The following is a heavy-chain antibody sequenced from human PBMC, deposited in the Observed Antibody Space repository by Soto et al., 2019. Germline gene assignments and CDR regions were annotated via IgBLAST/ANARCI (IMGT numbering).Heavy chain of an antibody. J-gene: IGHJ6*02. CDR1: GDTFSSYA. CDR2: IIPTFGRT. V-gene: IGHV1-69*13. CDR3: ARDPLSSFAMDV. D-gene: IGHD3-10*02. Sequence: SVKVSCKASGDTFSSYAISWVRQAPGKGLEWMGKIIPTFGRTNYAQKFQGRLTISADDSTSTAYMELSSLLSEDTAVYYCARDPLSSFAMDVWGQGTTVTVSS.